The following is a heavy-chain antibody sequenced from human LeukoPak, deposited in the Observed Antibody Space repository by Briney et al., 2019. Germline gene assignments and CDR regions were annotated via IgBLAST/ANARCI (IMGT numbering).Heavy chain of an antibody. D-gene: IGHD2-2*01. V-gene: IGHV3-53*01. CDR2: IYSGDNT. CDR1: GFTFSNYW. Sequence: PGGSLRLSCTASGFTFSNYWMSWVRQAPGKGLEWVSVIYSGDNTDYADSVKGRFTISRDNSKNTLYLQMNSLRAEDTGVYYCARDWGYCSSTSCHVFDYWGQGTLVTVSS. J-gene: IGHJ4*02. CDR3: ARDWGYCSSTSCHVFDY.